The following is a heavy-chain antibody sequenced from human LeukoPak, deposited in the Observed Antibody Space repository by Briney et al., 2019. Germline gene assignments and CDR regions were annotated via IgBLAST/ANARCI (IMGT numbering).Heavy chain of an antibody. CDR1: GGSISSGSYY. CDR3: ASGQKWGSGWYRTNWFDP. J-gene: IGHJ5*02. Sequence: PSQTLSLTCTVSGGSISSGSYYWSWIRQPAGKGLEWIGRIYTSGSTNYNPSLKSRVTISVDTSKNQFSLKLSSVTAADTAVYYCASGQKWGSGWYRTNWFDPWGQGTLVTVSS. V-gene: IGHV4-61*02. D-gene: IGHD6-19*01. CDR2: IYTSGST.